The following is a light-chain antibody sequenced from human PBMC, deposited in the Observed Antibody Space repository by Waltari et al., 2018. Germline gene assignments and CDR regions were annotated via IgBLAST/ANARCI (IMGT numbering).Light chain of an antibody. Sequence: QSVLTQPPSVSGAPGPRVTISCPWSRSNIGAGYDVHWYQQLPGTAPNLLIYGNSNRPSGVPDRFSGSKSGTSASLAITGLQAEDEADYYCQSYDSSRSGWVFGGGTKLTVL. J-gene: IGLJ3*02. CDR3: QSYDSSRSGWV. CDR1: RSNIGAGYD. CDR2: GNS. V-gene: IGLV1-40*01.